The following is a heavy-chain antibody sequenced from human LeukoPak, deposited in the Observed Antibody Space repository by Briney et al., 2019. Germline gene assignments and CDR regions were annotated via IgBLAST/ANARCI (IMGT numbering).Heavy chain of an antibody. Sequence: SETLSLTCGVYGGSYSDYYWSWIRQPPGKGLEWIGEINHSGITNYNPSLKSRVTISLDTSKNQFSLKLSSVTAADTALYYCAREYILTGTAFDIWGQGTMVTVSS. V-gene: IGHV4-34*01. CDR2: INHSGIT. CDR3: AREYILTGTAFDI. D-gene: IGHD3-9*01. CDR1: GGSYSDYY. J-gene: IGHJ3*02.